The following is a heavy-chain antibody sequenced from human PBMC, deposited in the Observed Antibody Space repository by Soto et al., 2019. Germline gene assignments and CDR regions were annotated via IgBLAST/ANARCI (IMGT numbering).Heavy chain of an antibody. CDR3: ARDFGHLYYYDSSAHRDWFDP. Sequence: SETLSLTCTVSGGSISSGDYYWSWIRQPPGKGLEWIGYIYYSGSTYYNPSLKSRVTISVDTSKNQFSLKLSSVTAADTAVYYCARDFGHLYYYDSSAHRDWFDPWGQGTLVTVSS. V-gene: IGHV4-30-4*02. CDR1: GGSISSGDYY. CDR2: IYYSGST. D-gene: IGHD3-22*01. J-gene: IGHJ5*02.